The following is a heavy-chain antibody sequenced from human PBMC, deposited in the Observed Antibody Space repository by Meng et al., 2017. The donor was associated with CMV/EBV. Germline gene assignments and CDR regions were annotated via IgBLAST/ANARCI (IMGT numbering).Heavy chain of an antibody. D-gene: IGHD2-2*01. CDR3: ARDHIVPAAHFAY. CDR1: GYTFTSYD. V-gene: IGHV1-8*01. Sequence: ASVKVSCKASGYTFTSYDINWVRQATGQGLEWMGWMNPNSGNTGYAQKFQGRVTMTRNTSISTAYMELSSLRSEDTALYYCARDHIVPAAHFAYWGQGTLVTVSS. CDR2: MNPNSGNT. J-gene: IGHJ4*02.